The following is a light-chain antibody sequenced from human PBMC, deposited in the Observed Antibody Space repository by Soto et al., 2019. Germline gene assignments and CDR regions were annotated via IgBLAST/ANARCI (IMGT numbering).Light chain of an antibody. CDR3: QKYNRAPFT. CDR2: AAS. Sequence: DIQMTQSPSSLSASVGDRVAITGRASQGISSYLAWYQQKPGKVPKLLIYAASTLQSGVPSRFSGSGSGTDFTLTISSLQPEDVATYYCQKYNRAPFTFGPGTKVDIK. J-gene: IGKJ3*01. CDR1: QGISSY. V-gene: IGKV1-27*01.